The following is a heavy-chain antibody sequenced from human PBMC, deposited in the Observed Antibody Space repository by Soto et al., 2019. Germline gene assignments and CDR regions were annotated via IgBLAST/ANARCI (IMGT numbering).Heavy chain of an antibody. CDR3: AKLSSSSSGLHEFDP. D-gene: IGHD6-13*01. CDR2: IKQDGSEK. J-gene: IGHJ5*02. Sequence: PGGSLRLSCAASGFTFSSYWMSWVRQAPGKGLEWVANIKQDGSEKYYVDSVKGRFTISRDNSKNTLYLQMNSLRAEDTAVYYCAKLSSSSSGLHEFDPWGQGTLVTVSS. CDR1: GFTFSSYW. V-gene: IGHV3-7*03.